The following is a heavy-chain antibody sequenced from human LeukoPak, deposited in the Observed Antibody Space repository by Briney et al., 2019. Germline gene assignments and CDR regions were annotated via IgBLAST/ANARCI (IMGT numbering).Heavy chain of an antibody. V-gene: IGHV3-23*01. CDR1: GFTFSSYG. Sequence: GGTLRLSCAASGFTFSSYGMSWVRQAPGKGLEWVSAISGSGGSTYYADSVKGRFTISRDNAKNSLYLQMNSLRAEDTAVYYCASLYGSGSYNYYYYMDVWGKGTTVTISS. CDR2: ISGSGGST. CDR3: ASLYGSGSYNYYYYMDV. D-gene: IGHD3-10*01. J-gene: IGHJ6*03.